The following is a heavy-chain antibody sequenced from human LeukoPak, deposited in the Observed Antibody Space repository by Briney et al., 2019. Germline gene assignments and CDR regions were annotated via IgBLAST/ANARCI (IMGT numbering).Heavy chain of an antibody. V-gene: IGHV3-48*03. D-gene: IGHD4-17*01. Sequence: GGSLRLSCAASGFTFSSYEMNWVRQAPGQGLEWVSYISSSGSTIYYADSVKGRFTISRDNAKNSLYLQMNSLRAEDTAVYYCARDMALVLDDYGDYSTAYGMDVWGKGTTVTVSS. CDR2: ISSSGSTI. CDR3: ARDMALVLDDYGDYSTAYGMDV. J-gene: IGHJ6*04. CDR1: GFTFSSYE.